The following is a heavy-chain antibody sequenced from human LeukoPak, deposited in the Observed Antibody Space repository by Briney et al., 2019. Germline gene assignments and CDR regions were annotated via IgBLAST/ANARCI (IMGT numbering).Heavy chain of an antibody. V-gene: IGHV3-30*18. CDR2: ISDDGRKK. Sequence: GGSLRLSCEASGLTFSNYGMHWVRQAPGKGLEWVADISDDGRKKFYAASVKGRFTISRDNSKTTLYLETNSLTAEDTAVYYCAKEGGTRGSASFYFDSWGQGTLVTVSS. CDR3: AKEGGTRGSASFYFDS. J-gene: IGHJ4*02. D-gene: IGHD1-26*01. CDR1: GLTFSNYG.